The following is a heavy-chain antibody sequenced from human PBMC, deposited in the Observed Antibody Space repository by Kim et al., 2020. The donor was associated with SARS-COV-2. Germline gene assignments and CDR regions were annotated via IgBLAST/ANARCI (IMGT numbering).Heavy chain of an antibody. V-gene: IGHV4-61*01. J-gene: IGHJ6*02. Sequence: SETLSLTCTVSGGSVSSGSYYWSWIRQPPGKGLEWIGYIYYSGSTNYNPSLKSRVTISVDTSKNQFSLKLSSVTAADTAVYYCARDQRDNDYILYYYGMDVWGQGTTVTVSS. D-gene: IGHD4-4*01. CDR2: IYYSGST. CDR3: ARDQRDNDYILYYYGMDV. CDR1: GGSVSSGSYY.